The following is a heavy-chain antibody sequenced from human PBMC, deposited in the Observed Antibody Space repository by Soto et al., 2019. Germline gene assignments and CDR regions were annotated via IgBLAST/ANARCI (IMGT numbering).Heavy chain of an antibody. D-gene: IGHD3-10*01. CDR1: GYTFTSYG. CDR2: ISAYNGNT. CDR3: ATYYYGSGSQDYYGMDV. J-gene: IGHJ6*02. V-gene: IGHV1-18*01. Sequence: QVQLVQSGAEVKKPGASVKVSCKASGYTFTSYGISWVRQAPGQGLEWMGWISAYNGNTNYAQKLQGRVTMTTDTSTSTAYMELRSLRSDDTAVYYCATYYYGSGSQDYYGMDVWGQGTTVIVSS.